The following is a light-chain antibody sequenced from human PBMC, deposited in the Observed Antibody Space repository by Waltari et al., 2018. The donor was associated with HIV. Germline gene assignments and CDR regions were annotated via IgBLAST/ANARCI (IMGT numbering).Light chain of an antibody. Sequence: QSALTRPASVSGSPGQSITISCTGTSSDVGSYNLVSWYQQHPGKAPKVMIYEVNTRPSGVSNRFSGSKSGNTASLTISGIQAEDEAEYYCCSHAGSSIYFVFGTGTKVTVL. V-gene: IGLV2-23*02. CDR3: CSHAGSSIYFV. CDR2: EVN. J-gene: IGLJ1*01. CDR1: SSDVGSYNL.